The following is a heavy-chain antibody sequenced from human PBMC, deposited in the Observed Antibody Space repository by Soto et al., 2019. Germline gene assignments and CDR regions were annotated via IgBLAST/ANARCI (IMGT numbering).Heavy chain of an antibody. CDR2: ISAHNGNT. J-gene: IGHJ4*02. CDR1: GYTFTSYG. D-gene: IGHD5-12*01. Sequence: QVQLVQSGAEVQKPRASVQVSCKASGYTFTSYGISWVRQAPGQGLEWMGWISAHNGNTRYEQKLQGRVTMTTDTSTSTAYMALRSLSSDDTAVYYCARDLGGFPDYWGQGTLVTVSS. V-gene: IGHV1-18*01. CDR3: ARDLGGFPDY.